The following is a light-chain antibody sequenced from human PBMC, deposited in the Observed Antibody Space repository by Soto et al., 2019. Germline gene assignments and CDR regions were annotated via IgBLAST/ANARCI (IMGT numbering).Light chain of an antibody. V-gene: IGKV1-39*01. Sequence: DIQMTQSPYSLSASVGDSVTITCRASQNITTYLNWYRQKPGKAPKLLIYAASSLQSGVPSRFSGSGSESEFTLSISSLQPEDFATYFCQQIYSAPLTFGGGTKV. CDR2: AAS. J-gene: IGKJ4*01. CDR3: QQIYSAPLT. CDR1: QNITTY.